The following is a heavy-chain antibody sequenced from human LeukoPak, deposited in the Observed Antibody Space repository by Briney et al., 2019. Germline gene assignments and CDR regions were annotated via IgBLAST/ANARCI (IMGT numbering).Heavy chain of an antibody. J-gene: IGHJ4*02. CDR1: GFTFSNYW. CDR2: MNSDGSRT. CDR3: AREIEVTGEYYFDY. V-gene: IGHV3-74*01. D-gene: IGHD3-22*01. Sequence: GGSLRLSCAASGFTFSNYWMHWVRQAPGKGLVWVSRMNSDGSRTTYADSVKGRFTISRDNAKNTLYLQMNSLRGEDKAVYYCAREIEVTGEYYFDYWGQGTLVTVSS.